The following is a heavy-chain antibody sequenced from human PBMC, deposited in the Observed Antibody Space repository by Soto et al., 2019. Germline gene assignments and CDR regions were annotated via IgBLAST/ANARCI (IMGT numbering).Heavy chain of an antibody. J-gene: IGHJ4*02. CDR3: ARLGGSYTY. D-gene: IGHD4-4*01. Sequence: SETLSLTCTVSGASIRSTNYFWGWIRQPPGKGLEWIGSIYYGGSTFYNPSLKSRATISADTSKNLFSLKLSSVTAADTAEYYCARLGGSYTYWGPGTLVTAPQ. V-gene: IGHV4-39*02. CDR1: GASIRSTNYF. CDR2: IYYGGST.